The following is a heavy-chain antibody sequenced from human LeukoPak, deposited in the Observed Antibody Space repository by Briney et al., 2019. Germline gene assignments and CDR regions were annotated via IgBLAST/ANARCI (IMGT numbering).Heavy chain of an antibody. V-gene: IGHV3-48*01. Sequence: PGGSLRLSCAASGFTFSSYSMNWVRQAPGKGLEWVSYISSSSSTIYYADSVKGRFTISRDNSKNTLYLQMNSLRAEDTAVYYCAKDRKPGMVRGVPLDYWGQGTLVTVSS. CDR2: ISSSSSTI. J-gene: IGHJ4*02. D-gene: IGHD3-10*01. CDR3: AKDRKPGMVRGVPLDY. CDR1: GFTFSSYS.